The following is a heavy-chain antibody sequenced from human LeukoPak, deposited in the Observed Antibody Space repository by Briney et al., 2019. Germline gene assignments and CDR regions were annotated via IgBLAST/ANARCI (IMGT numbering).Heavy chain of an antibody. V-gene: IGHV3-7*03. CDR1: GFTFSNYG. CDR2: INHNGNVN. D-gene: IGHD4-17*01. Sequence: GGSLRLSCAASGFTFSNYGMSWVRQAPGKGLEWVASINHNGNVNYYVDSVKGRFTISRDNAKNSLYLQMSNLRAEDTAVYYCTRHGVMTTVTTGSEDYYYGMDVWGQGTTVTVSS. J-gene: IGHJ6*02. CDR3: TRHGVMTTVTTGSEDYYYGMDV.